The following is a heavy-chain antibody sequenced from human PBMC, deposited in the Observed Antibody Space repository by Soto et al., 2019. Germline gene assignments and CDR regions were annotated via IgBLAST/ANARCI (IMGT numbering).Heavy chain of an antibody. CDR1: VGSIASTSYY. V-gene: IGHV4-39*01. J-gene: IGHJ4*02. D-gene: IGHD6-6*01. CDR2: IYYTGTT. CDR3: ARHEGRSSFPFDY. Sequence: SETLSLTGTVSVGSIASTSYYWGWILQPPGKGLEWIGSIYYTGTTYYNLSLKSRVTTSVDTSKNQVSLNLNSVTAADTAVYYCARHEGRSSFPFDYWGQGTLVTVSS.